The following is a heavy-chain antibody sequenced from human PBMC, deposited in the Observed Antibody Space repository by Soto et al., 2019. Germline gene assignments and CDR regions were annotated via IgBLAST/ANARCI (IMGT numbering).Heavy chain of an antibody. CDR2: ISYDGSNK. CDR3: AKDEGWCPSSAGYYYGMDV. Sequence: QVQLVESGGGVVQPGRSLRLSCAASRFTFSYYAMHWVRQAPGKGLEWVAVISYDGSNKHYADSVKGRFSISRDNSKNTLYMPMNSVRVEDTAVYYCAKDEGWCPSSAGYYYGMDVWGQGTTVTVSS. D-gene: IGHD2-8*02. CDR1: RFTFSYYA. J-gene: IGHJ6*02. V-gene: IGHV3-30*18.